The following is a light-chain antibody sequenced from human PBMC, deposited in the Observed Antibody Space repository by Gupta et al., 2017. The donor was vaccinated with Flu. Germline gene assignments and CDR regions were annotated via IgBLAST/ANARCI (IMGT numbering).Light chain of an antibody. Sequence: DITLSPSPSTLSAVVSDSVTIPGRASKNINKWWSWYQQKTGTAPRILIDEESNLESGVPSRGSGGGTETEFTITSSSLEDHDVETFYRQKDNHYTFTFGGGTEVDVK. J-gene: IGKJ4*01. CDR2: EES. V-gene: IGKV1-5*03. CDR1: KNINKW. CDR3: QKDNHYTFT.